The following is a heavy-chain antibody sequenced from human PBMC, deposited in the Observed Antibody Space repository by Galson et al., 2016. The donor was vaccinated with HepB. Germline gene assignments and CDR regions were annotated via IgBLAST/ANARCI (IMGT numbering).Heavy chain of an antibody. CDR2: IGSRDSIM. D-gene: IGHD3-9*01. V-gene: IGHV3-48*02. J-gene: IGHJ4*02. CDR3: VMDLTGDWFRGH. Sequence: SLRLSCATSGFTFSAHTMNWVRQAPGKGLEWISYIGSRDSIMYCADSVRGRFTISRDDAENSLFLQMNSLRYEDTAVYYCVMDLTGDWFRGHWGQGSLVIVSS. CDR1: GFTFSAHT.